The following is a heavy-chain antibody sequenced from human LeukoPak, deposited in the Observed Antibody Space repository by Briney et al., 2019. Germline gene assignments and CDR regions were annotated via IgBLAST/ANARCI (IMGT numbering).Heavy chain of an antibody. CDR2: FDPEAGET. J-gene: IGHJ4*02. V-gene: IGHV1-24*01. CDR3: ATAPTGSGYSFDC. CDR1: GYTLPELC. Sequence: VSVKVSCKVSGYTLPELCMHWGLQAPGKGLEWLGGFDPEAGETIYAQKFQGRVTMTEDTSTDTAYMELSSLRAEDTAVYYCATAPTGSGYSFDCWGQGTLVTVSS. D-gene: IGHD3-22*01.